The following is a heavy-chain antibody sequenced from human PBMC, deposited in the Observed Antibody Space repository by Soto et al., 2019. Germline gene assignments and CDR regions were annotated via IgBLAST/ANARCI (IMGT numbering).Heavy chain of an antibody. CDR2: SSATGSGT. V-gene: IGHV3-23*01. Sequence: EVQLLESGGGLVQPGGSLRLSCAASGFTFRSYGMTWVRQAPGKGLEWVSFSSATGSGTYYADSVKGRFTISRDNSKNTLYLQMTSLRADDTAVYYCAKDRRAGGNYGFYSDFWGQGALLIVSS. CDR3: AKDRRAGGNYGFYSDF. D-gene: IGHD1-7*01. CDR1: GFTFRSYG. J-gene: IGHJ4*02.